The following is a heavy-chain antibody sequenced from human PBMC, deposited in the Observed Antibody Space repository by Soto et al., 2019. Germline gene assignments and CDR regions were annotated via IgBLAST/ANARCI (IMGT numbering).Heavy chain of an antibody. D-gene: IGHD1-26*01. CDR2: ISYSGNT. J-gene: IGHJ4*02. V-gene: IGHV4-31*03. CDR3: ARGSDYVYFFDN. Sequence: QVQLQESGPGLVKPSQTLSLTCTVSGGSVSSGGYYWSWIRQPPGKGLEWIGYISYSGNTFYNPSLKSRVTISIDTSKNQFSLKLRSVTAADTALFCCARGSDYVYFFDNWGQGTLVTVSS. CDR1: GGSVSSGGYY.